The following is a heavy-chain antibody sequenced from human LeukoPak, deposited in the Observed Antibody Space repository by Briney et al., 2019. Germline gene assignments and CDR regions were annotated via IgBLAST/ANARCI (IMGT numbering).Heavy chain of an antibody. V-gene: IGHV3-48*03. CDR1: GFTFSSYE. D-gene: IGHD3-10*01. CDR3: ARDIYRSGPPVGDTIDY. J-gene: IGHJ4*02. CDR2: ISSSGSTI. Sequence: GASLTLSCKASGFTFSSYEMNWVRQAPGQGPEWVAYISSSGSTIYYADSVKGRFTISRDNSKNTLYLQVNSLRAEDTAVYYCARDIYRSGPPVGDTIDYWGQGTLVTVSS.